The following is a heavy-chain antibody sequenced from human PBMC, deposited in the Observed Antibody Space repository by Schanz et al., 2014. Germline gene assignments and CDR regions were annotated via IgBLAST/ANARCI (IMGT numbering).Heavy chain of an antibody. CDR3: AKGRFGELSAFDI. CDR1: GFTFGDYA. CDR2: ISGSGGNT. V-gene: IGHV3-23*04. D-gene: IGHD3-10*01. Sequence: EVQLVESGGGVVRPGGSLRLSCAASGFTFGDYAMSWVRQAPGRGLEWVSIISGSGGNTYYADAVRGRFTISRDNSKTTVYLQMNSLRAEDTAVYYCAKGRFGELSAFDIWGQGTMVTVSS. J-gene: IGHJ3*02.